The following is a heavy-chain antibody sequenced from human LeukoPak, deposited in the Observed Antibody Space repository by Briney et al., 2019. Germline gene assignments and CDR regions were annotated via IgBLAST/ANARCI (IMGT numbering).Heavy chain of an antibody. V-gene: IGHV1-8*01. CDR1: GYPFIIYD. J-gene: IGHJ4*02. D-gene: IGHD2-2*01. CDR3: ARGRLSTL. CDR2: MNPNGIAA. Sequence: ASVKVSCKASGYPFIIYDVNWVRQAAGQGLEWLGWMNPNGIAAGYSQKFQDRVTLTMDTSTSTAYLELSSLRSEDTAVYHCARGRLSTLWGQGTLVTVSS.